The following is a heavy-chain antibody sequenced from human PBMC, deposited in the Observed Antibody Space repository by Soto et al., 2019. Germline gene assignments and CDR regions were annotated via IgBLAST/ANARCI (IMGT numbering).Heavy chain of an antibody. CDR1: GGSISSGGYY. J-gene: IGHJ4*02. CDR3: ARGYGRNFDY. Sequence: PSETLSLTCTASGGSISSGGYYWSWIRQPPGKGLEWIGSISYTGSTYYNPSLKSRVTISVDTSKNQFSLKLSSVTAADTAVYYCARGYGRNFDYWGQGTLVTVSS. D-gene: IGHD5-18*01. CDR2: ISYTGST. V-gene: IGHV4-39*07.